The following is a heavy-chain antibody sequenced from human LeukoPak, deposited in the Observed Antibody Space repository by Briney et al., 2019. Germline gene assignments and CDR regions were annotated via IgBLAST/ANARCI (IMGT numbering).Heavy chain of an antibody. D-gene: IGHD3-10*01. CDR2: ISGSGGST. V-gene: IGHV3-23*01. Sequence: PGGSLRLSCAASGFTFSSYAMSWFRQAPGKGLEWVSAISGSGGSTYYADSVKGRFTISRDNSKNTLYLQMNSLRAEDTAVYYCAKTPYGNYYYYMDVWGKGTTVTVSS. CDR3: AKTPYGNYYYYMDV. J-gene: IGHJ6*03. CDR1: GFTFSSYA.